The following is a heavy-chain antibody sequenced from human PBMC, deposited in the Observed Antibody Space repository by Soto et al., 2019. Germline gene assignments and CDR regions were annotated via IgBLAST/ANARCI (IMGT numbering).Heavy chain of an antibody. CDR1: GFTFSRYW. J-gene: IGHJ4*02. D-gene: IGHD5-12*01. CDR3: ARVRDSDYDLAMGY. CDR2: INSDGSST. V-gene: IGHV3-74*01. Sequence: EVQLVESGGGLVQPGGSLRLSCGASGFTFSRYWMHWVRQAPGKGLVWVSHINSDGSSTTYADSVKGRFTISRDNAKNTLYLQMNSLRAEDTAVYYCARVRDSDYDLAMGYWGQGTLVTVSS.